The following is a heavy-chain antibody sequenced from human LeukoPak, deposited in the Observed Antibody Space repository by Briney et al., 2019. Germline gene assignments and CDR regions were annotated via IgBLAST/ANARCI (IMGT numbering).Heavy chain of an antibody. CDR3: AREYYYDSSGYYWWTKKYCFDY. CDR1: GFTFSSYW. J-gene: IGHJ4*02. CDR2: IKQDGSEK. V-gene: IGHV3-7*01. Sequence: PGGSLRLSCAASGFTFSSYWMSWVRQAPGKGLEWVANIKQDGSEKYYVDSVKGRFTISRDNAKNSLYLQMNSLRAEDTAVYYCAREYYYDSSGYYWWTKKYCFDYWGQGTLVTVSS. D-gene: IGHD3-22*01.